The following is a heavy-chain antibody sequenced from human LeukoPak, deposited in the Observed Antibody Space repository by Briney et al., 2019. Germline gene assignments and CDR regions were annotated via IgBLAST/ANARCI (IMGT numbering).Heavy chain of an antibody. CDR3: ARVEVGGDYSKFDY. D-gene: IGHD2-21*02. J-gene: IGHJ4*02. CDR1: GFTFSSYG. V-gene: IGHV3-23*01. Sequence: GGSLRLSCAVSGFTFSSYGMSWVRQAPGKGLEWVSAISGSGGSTYYADSVKGRFTISRDNSKNTLYLQMNSLRAEDTALYYCARVEVGGDYSKFDYWGQGTLVTVSS. CDR2: ISGSGGST.